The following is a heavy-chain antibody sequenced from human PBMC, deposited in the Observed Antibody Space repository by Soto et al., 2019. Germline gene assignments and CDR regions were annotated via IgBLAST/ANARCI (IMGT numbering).Heavy chain of an antibody. D-gene: IGHD2-8*01. CDR3: AREEYCTNGVCLIYGMDV. Sequence: ASVKVSCKASGYTFTSYGISWVRQAPGQGLEWMGWISAYNGNTNYAQKLQGRVTMTTDTSTSTAYMELRSLRSDDTAVYYCAREEYCTNGVCLIYGMDVWGQGTTVTVSS. CDR2: ISAYNGNT. J-gene: IGHJ6*02. CDR1: GYTFTSYG. V-gene: IGHV1-18*01.